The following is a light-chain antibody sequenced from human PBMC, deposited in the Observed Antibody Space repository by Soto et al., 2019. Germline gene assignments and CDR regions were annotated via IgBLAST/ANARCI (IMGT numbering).Light chain of an antibody. J-gene: IGLJ1*01. CDR3: YSLTDAQYV. V-gene: IGLV3-27*01. CDR1: MLTKKF. Sequence: SYELTQPSSVSVSPGQTANITCSGDMLTKKFARWFQQRPDQAPVLLIYKDSGRPSRLPVRISGSNSGTTVTWTISGAQVEYAADYSGYSLTDAQYVFGPGTKLTVL. CDR2: KDS.